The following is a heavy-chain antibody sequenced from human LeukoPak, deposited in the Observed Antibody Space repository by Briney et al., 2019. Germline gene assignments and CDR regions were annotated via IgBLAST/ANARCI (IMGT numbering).Heavy chain of an antibody. D-gene: IGHD3-3*01. CDR3: ARLGAGPTHYDFWSGYSSFYFDY. J-gene: IGHJ4*02. CDR2: IHYSGNT. Sequence: PSETLSLTCTVSGGSTSSSNYYWGWIRQPPGKGLEWIGGIHYSGNTYYNPSLKSRVTISVDTSKNQFSPKLSSVTAADTAVYYCARLGAGPTHYDFWSGYSSFYFDYWGQGTLVTVSS. CDR1: GGSTSSSNYY. V-gene: IGHV4-39*01.